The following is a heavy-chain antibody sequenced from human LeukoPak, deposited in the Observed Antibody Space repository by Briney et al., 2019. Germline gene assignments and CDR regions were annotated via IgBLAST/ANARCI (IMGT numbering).Heavy chain of an antibody. J-gene: IGHJ4*02. CDR2: INHSGST. Sequence: SETLSLTCAVYGGSFSGYYWSWIRQPPGKGLEWIGEINHSGSTNYNPSLKSRVTISVDTSKNQFSLKLSSVTAADTAVYYYARAPYYDFWSGYYYFDYWGQGTLVTVSS. D-gene: IGHD3-3*01. CDR3: ARAPYYDFWSGYYYFDY. V-gene: IGHV4-34*01. CDR1: GGSFSGYY.